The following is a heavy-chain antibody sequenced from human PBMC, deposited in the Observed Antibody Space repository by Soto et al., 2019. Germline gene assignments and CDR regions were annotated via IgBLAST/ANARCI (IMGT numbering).Heavy chain of an antibody. CDR2: IYYSGST. D-gene: IGHD2-2*01. J-gene: IGHJ5*02. CDR3: ATTLVVPEHNWFDP. CDR1: GGSISSSSYY. Sequence: SETLSLTCTVSGGSISSSSYYWGWIRQPPGKGLEWIGSIYYSGSTYYNPSLKSRVTISVDTSKNQFSLKLSSVTAADTAVYYCATTLVVPEHNWFDPWGQGTLVTVSS. V-gene: IGHV4-39*01.